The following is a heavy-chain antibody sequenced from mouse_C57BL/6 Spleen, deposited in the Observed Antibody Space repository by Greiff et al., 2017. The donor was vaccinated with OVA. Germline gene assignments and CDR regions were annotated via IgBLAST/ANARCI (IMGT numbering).Heavy chain of an antibody. V-gene: IGHV5-16*01. Sequence: EVQRVESEGGLVQPGSSMKLSCTASGFTFSDYYMAWVRQVPEKGLEWVANINYDGSSTYYLDSLKSRFIISRDNAKNILYLQMSSLKSEDTATYYCARVDYDEGFAYWGQGTLVTVSA. CDR3: ARVDYDEGFAY. CDR2: INYDGSST. D-gene: IGHD2-4*01. CDR1: GFTFSDYY. J-gene: IGHJ3*01.